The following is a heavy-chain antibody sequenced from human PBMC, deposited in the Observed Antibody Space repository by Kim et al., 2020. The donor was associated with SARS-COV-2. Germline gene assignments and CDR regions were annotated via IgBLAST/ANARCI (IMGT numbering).Heavy chain of an antibody. CDR3: ARDPPPVSFYYDSSGHYLPWTHFDT. CDR1: GYKFSDYV. Sequence: ASVKVSCKASGYKFSDYVINWVRQAPGQGLEWMGWISAYNGDRKVAQKFQGRVTMTADTSTTTTYMELTSLRPDDTAMYFCARDPPPVSFYYDSSGHYLPWTHFDTWGQGTLVSVSS. CDR2: ISAYNGDR. V-gene: IGHV1-18*01. J-gene: IGHJ5*02. D-gene: IGHD3-22*01.